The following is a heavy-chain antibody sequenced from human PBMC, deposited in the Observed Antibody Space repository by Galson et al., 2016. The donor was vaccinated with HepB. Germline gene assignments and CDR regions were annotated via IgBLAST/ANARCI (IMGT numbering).Heavy chain of an antibody. D-gene: IGHD3-10*01. CDR3: ATDGVGDYYYGLDV. CDR1: GGSLSSSY. Sequence: SETLSLTCTVSGGSLSSSYWSWIRQPPGKGLEWVGFIYYTGTTSYNPSLKSRVSMSLDTSKSQFSLKLTSVTPADTAVYYCATDGVGDYYYGLDVWGKGTSVTVSS. CDR2: IYYTGTT. V-gene: IGHV4-59*01. J-gene: IGHJ6*04.